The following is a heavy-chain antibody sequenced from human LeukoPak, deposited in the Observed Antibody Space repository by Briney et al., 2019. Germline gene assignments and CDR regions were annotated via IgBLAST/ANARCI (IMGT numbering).Heavy chain of an antibody. CDR1: GGSISSSSYY. CDR2: IYYSGST. V-gene: IGHV4-39*01. CDR3: ARHRAGLYCSGGSCYSNFDY. Sequence: PSETLSLTCTVSGGSISSSSYYWGWIRQPPGKGLEWIGSIYYSGSTYYNPSLKSRVTVSVDTSKNQLSLKLSSVTAADTAVYYCARHRAGLYCSGGSCYSNFDYWGQGTLVTVSS. D-gene: IGHD2-15*01. J-gene: IGHJ4*02.